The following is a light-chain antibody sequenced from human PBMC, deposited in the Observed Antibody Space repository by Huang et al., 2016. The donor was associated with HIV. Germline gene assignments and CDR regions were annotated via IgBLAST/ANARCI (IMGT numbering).Light chain of an antibody. CDR2: GAS. J-gene: IGKJ1*01. CDR1: QSISTY. Sequence: DIQMTQSPSSLSASVGDRVTITCRASQSISTYLHWYQQRPGKAPSVLIYGASSLQSGVPSRFSGSGSGTEFTLTISSLQPEDFATYYCQQSYSFPRTFGQGTKVEIK. V-gene: IGKV1-39*01. CDR3: QQSYSFPRT.